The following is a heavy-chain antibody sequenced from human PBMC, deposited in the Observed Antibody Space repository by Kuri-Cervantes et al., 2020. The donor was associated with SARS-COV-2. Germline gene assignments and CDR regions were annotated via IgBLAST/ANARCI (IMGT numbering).Heavy chain of an antibody. D-gene: IGHD2-2*01. CDR1: GYTFTSYY. J-gene: IGHJ6*02. V-gene: IGHV1-46*01. CDR3: ARYNHLGYYSSTSCWNYYGMDV. CDR2: INPSGGST. Sequence: ASVKVSCKASGYTFTSYYMHWVRQAPGQGLEWMGIINPSGGSTSYAQKLQGRVTITTDTSTSTAYMELRSLRSDDTAVYYCARYNHLGYYSSTSCWNYYGMDVWGQGTTVTVSS.